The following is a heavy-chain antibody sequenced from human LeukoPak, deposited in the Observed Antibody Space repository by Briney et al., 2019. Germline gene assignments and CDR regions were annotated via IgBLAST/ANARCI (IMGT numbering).Heavy chain of an antibody. CDR2: IIPIFGTA. V-gene: IGHV1-69*06. Sequence: SVKVSCKASGGTFSSYAISWVRQAPGQGLEWMGRIIPIFGTANYAQKFQGRVTITADKSTSTAYMELSSLRSEDTAVYYCARGPTHYYGSGSPTGQSAYFDHWGQGTLVTVSS. D-gene: IGHD3-10*01. CDR3: ARGPTHYYGSGSPTGQSAYFDH. J-gene: IGHJ4*02. CDR1: GGTFSSYA.